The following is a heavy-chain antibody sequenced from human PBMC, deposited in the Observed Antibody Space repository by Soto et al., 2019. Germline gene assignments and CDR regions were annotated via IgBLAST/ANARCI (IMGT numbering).Heavy chain of an antibody. CDR2: IYWDDDK. CDR1: GFSLSTSGVG. J-gene: IGHJ5*02. Sequence: QITLKESGPTLVKPTQTLTLTCTFSGFSLSTSGVGVGWIRQPPGKALEWLALIYWDDDKRYSPSLKSRLTITKDTSKNQVVLTMTHMDPVDTATYYCAHTLFGIYASSANWFDPWGQGTLVTVSS. D-gene: IGHD3-22*01. V-gene: IGHV2-5*02. CDR3: AHTLFGIYASSANWFDP.